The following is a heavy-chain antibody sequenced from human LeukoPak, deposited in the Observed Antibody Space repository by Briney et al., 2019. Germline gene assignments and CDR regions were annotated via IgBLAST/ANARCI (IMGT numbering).Heavy chain of an antibody. J-gene: IGHJ4*02. D-gene: IGHD5-12*01. CDR2: IKEDGSVK. V-gene: IGHV3-7*03. CDR3: ARDSTWRLDY. Sequence: GGSLRLSCTASGFTFSSHWMTWIRQPPGKGLEWVANIKEDGSVKYYVDSVKGRFTISRDNTKNALYLQMNSLRADDTAVYFCARDSTWRLDYWGQGTLITVSS. CDR1: GFTFSSHW.